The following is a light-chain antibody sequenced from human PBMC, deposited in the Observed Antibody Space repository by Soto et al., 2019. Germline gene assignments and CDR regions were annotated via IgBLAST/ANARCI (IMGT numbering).Light chain of an antibody. J-gene: IGLJ2*01. CDR2: EVT. CDR1: RSDVGIYDF. Sequence: QSALTQPASESGSPGQSITISCAGTRSDVGIYDFVSWYQHHPGKAPKLIIYEVTKRPTGISDRFSGSKSGNTASLTISGLQADDEADYYSCALARGGSYVVFGGGTQLTVL. V-gene: IGLV2-23*02. CDR3: CALARGGSYVV.